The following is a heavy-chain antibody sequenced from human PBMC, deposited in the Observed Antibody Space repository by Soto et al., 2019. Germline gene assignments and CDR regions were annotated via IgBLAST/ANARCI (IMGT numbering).Heavy chain of an antibody. V-gene: IGHV4-30-4*01. CDR1: GGSISSGDYY. J-gene: IGHJ5*02. CDR2: IYYSGST. D-gene: IGHD2-2*01. CDR3: GRCVVVPALPSGNWFDP. Sequence: KTSETLSLTCTVSGGSISSGDYYWSWIRQPPGKGLEWIGYIYYSGSTYYNPSLKSRVTISVDTSKNQFSLKLSSVTAADTAVYYCGRCVVVPALPSGNWFDPWGQGTLVNVSS.